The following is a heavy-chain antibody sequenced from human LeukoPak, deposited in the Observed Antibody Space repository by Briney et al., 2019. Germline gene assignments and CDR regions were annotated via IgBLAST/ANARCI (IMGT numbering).Heavy chain of an antibody. CDR1: GFTFSSYG. CDR3: AKGQHFDY. Sequence: GGSLRLSCAASGFTFSSYGMHWVRQAPGKGLEWVAVISYDGSNKYYADSVKGRFTISRDNSKNTLYLQMNSLRDEDTAVYYCAKGQHFDYWGQGTLVTVSS. V-gene: IGHV3-30*18. J-gene: IGHJ4*02. CDR2: ISYDGSNK.